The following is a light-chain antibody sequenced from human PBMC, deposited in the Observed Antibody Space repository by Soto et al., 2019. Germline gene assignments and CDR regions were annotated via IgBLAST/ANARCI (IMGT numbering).Light chain of an antibody. J-gene: IGKJ5*01. Sequence: IFLTQSPATLSVSPGEIATLYCRASQSIRDNYLAWYQQRPGQSPRLLISGASNRATGIPARFSGSGSGTDFTLTISSLEPEDFAVYYCQQRSNWPLFGQGTRLE. CDR1: QSIRDNY. CDR2: GAS. CDR3: QQRSNWPL. V-gene: IGKV3-11*01.